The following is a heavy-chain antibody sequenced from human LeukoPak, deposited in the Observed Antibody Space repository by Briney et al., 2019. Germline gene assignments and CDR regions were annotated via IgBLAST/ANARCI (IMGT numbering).Heavy chain of an antibody. CDR2: ITSSGSTT. V-gene: IGHV3-48*03. CDR1: GFTFSSFE. J-gene: IGHJ5*02. D-gene: IGHD6-19*01. CDR3: AKETSSGWYNWFDP. Sequence: GGSLRLSCAAAGFTFSSFEMNWVRQAPGKGLEWVSYITSSGSTTHYADSVKGRFTISRDNSKNTLYLQMNSLRAEDTAVYYCAKETSSGWYNWFDPWGQGILVTVSS.